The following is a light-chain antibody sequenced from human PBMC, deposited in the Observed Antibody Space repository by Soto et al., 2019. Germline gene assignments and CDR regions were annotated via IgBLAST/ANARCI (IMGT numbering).Light chain of an antibody. CDR3: QQYGSSPLT. CDR2: GAS. J-gene: IGKJ1*01. CDR1: QSVSSN. Sequence: EIVMPQSPATLSVSPGERATLSCRASQSVSSNLAWYQQKPGQAPRLLIYGASTRATGIPARFSGSGSGTEFTLTISSLQSEDFAVYYCQQYGSSPLTFGQGTKVDIK. V-gene: IGKV3-15*01.